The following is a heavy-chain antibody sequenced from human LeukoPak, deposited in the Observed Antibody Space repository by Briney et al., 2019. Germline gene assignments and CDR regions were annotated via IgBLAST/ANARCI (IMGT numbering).Heavy chain of an antibody. V-gene: IGHV3-11*04. D-gene: IGHD6-6*01. CDR3: ARAHAARIAARPFDY. J-gene: IGHJ4*02. CDR2: ISSSGSTI. CDR1: GFTFSDYY. Sequence: GGSLRLSCAASGFTFSDYYMSWIRQAPGKGLEWVSYISSSGSTIYYADSVKGRFTISRDNAKNSLYLQMNSLRAEDTAVYYCARAHAARIAARPFDYWGQGTLVTVSS.